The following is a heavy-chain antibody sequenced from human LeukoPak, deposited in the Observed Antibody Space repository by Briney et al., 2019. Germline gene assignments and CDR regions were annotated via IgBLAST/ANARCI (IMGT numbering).Heavy chain of an antibody. D-gene: IGHD2-8*02. CDR3: ARDPTDWWSRSGWYFDL. CDR2: ISRNSYT. V-gene: IGHV3-11*06. J-gene: IGHJ2*01. Sequence: GGSLRLSCAASGFTFSDYYMSWIRQAPGKGLEWVSYISRNSYTNYADSVKGRFTISRDNAKNSLYLQMNSLRAEDTAVYYCARDPTDWWSRSGWYFDLWGRGTLVTVSS. CDR1: GFTFSDYY.